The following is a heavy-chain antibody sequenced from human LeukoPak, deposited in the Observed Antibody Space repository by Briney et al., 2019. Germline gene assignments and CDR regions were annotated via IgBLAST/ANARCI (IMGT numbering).Heavy chain of an antibody. CDR2: ISGSGHDI. CDR1: GFTFSDSY. D-gene: IGHD2-15*01. Sequence: PGGSLRLSCAASGFTFSDSYMTWVRQAPGKGVEWVAYISGSGHDINYSESAKGRFTISRDNAKNTLYLQMNSLRAEDTAVYYCASLDYSLYFYYYMDVWGKGTTVTISS. J-gene: IGHJ6*03. V-gene: IGHV3-11*06. CDR3: ASLDYSLYFYYYMDV.